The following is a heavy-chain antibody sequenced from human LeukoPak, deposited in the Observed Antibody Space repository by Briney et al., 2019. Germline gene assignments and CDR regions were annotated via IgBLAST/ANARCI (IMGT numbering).Heavy chain of an antibody. CDR2: ISGSGGST. V-gene: IGHV3-23*01. CDR3: AKDRGYDLRYFDY. D-gene: IGHD5-12*01. Sequence: GGSLRLPCAASGFTFSSYAMSWVRQAPGKGLEWVSAISGSGGSTYYADSVKGRFTISRDNSKNTLYLQMNSLRAEDTAVYYCAKDRGYDLRYFDYWGQGTLVTVSS. J-gene: IGHJ4*02. CDR1: GFTFSSYA.